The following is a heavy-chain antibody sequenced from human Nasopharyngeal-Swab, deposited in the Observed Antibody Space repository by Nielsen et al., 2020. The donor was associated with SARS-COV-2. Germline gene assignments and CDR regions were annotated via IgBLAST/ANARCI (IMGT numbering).Heavy chain of an antibody. V-gene: IGHV5-51*01. J-gene: IGHJ4*02. CDR3: ARHSGARPYGDTWASFDY. CDR1: GYSFTSYW. CDR2: IYPGDSDT. Sequence: GGSLRLSCKGSGYSFTSYWIGWVRQMPGKGLEWMGIIYPGDSDTRYSPSFQGQVTISADKSISTAYLQWSSLKASDTAMYYCARHSGARPYGDTWASFDYWGQGTLVTVSS. D-gene: IGHD4-17*01.